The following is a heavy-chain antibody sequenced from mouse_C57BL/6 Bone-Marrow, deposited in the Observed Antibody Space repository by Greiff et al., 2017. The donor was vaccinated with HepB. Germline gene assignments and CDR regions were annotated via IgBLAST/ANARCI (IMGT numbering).Heavy chain of an antibody. D-gene: IGHD1-1*01. CDR3: ARRDYGSSYGAMDY. CDR1: GYAFSSYW. Sequence: QVQLKESGAELVKPGASVKISCKASGYAFSSYWMNWVKQRPGKGLEWIGQIYPGDGDTNYNGKFKGKATLTADKSSSTAYMQLSSLTSEDSAVYFCARRDYGSSYGAMDYWGQGTSVTVSS. J-gene: IGHJ4*01. CDR2: IYPGDGDT. V-gene: IGHV1-80*01.